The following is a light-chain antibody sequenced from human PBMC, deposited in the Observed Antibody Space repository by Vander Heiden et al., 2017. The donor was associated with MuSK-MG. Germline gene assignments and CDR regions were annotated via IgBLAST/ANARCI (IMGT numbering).Light chain of an antibody. Sequence: QSALTQPASVSGSPGQSITISCTGTSSDIGAYNYVSWYQHHPGKAPKVMIYDVTNRPSGVSNRFSGSKSGNTASLTISGLQAEDEADYYCSSYTSSSIFYVFGGGTKVTVL. J-gene: IGLJ1*01. CDR3: SSYTSSSIFYV. CDR2: DVT. CDR1: SSDIGAYNY. V-gene: IGLV2-14*03.